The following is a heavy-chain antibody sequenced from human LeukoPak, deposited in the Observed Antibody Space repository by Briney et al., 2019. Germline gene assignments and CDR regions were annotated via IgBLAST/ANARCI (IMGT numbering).Heavy chain of an antibody. CDR1: GFTFDDYA. D-gene: IGHD4-11*01. CDR2: ISGDSVST. CDR3: AKDTKPSTITPDF. V-gene: IGHV3-43*02. Sequence: PGGSPRLSCAASGFTFDDYAMHWVRQAPGKGLEWVSLISGDSVSTYYADSVKGRFTISRDNSKNSLYLQMNSLRTEDTAFYYCAKDTKPSTITPDFWGQGTLVTVSS. J-gene: IGHJ4*02.